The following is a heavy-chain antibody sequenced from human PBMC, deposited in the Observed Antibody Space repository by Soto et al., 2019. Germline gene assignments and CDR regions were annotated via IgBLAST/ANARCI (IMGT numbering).Heavy chain of an antibody. CDR2: IYYSGST. J-gene: IGHJ4*02. CDR1: GGSISSYY. CDR3: ARDLPYEGYDY. Sequence: PSETLSLTCTVSGGSISSYYWSWIRQPPGKGLEWIGYIYYSGSTNYNPSLKSRVTISVDTSKNQFSLKLSSVTAADTAVYYCARDLPYEGYDYWGQGTLVTVS. D-gene: IGHD3-22*01. V-gene: IGHV4-59*01.